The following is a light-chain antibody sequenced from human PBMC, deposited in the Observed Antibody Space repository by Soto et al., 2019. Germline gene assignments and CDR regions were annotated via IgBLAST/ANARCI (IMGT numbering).Light chain of an antibody. CDR3: QQLSHYPYT. CDR2: AAS. J-gene: IGKJ2*01. V-gene: IGKV1-9*01. CDR1: QGISSY. Sequence: DIQLTQSPSFLSASVGDRVAITCRASQGISSYLAWYQQKPGKAPKLLYAASTLQSGVPSRFSGSGSGTEFTLTISSLQPEDFATYYCQQLSHYPYTFGQGTKLEI.